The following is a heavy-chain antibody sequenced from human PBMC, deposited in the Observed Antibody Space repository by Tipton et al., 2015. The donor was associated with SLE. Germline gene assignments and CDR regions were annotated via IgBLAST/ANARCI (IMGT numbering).Heavy chain of an antibody. CDR3: ARGMVYAEFDY. CDR1: GLTFAGHA. V-gene: IGHV3-48*03. J-gene: IGHJ4*02. D-gene: IGHD2-8*01. Sequence: SLRLSCTASGLTFAGHAMNWVRQAPGKGLEWISGISSSGHSMFYADSVRGRFTISRDKANNSLYLQMNSLRVDDTAVYHCARGMVYAEFDYWGQGTLVTVAS. CDR2: ISSSGHSM.